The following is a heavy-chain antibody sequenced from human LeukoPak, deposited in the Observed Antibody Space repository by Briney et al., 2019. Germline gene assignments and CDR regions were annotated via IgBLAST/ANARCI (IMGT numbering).Heavy chain of an antibody. J-gene: IGHJ3*02. Sequence: GESLRISCKGSGYSFINYWISWVRQMPGKGLEWMGRIDPVDSYTNYSPSFQGHVTISADKSISTAYLQWSSLKASDTAMYYCARRYYYDSSGYYLAHDAFDIWGQGTMVTVFS. CDR2: IDPVDSYT. CDR1: GYSFINYW. D-gene: IGHD3-22*01. V-gene: IGHV5-10-1*01. CDR3: ARRYYYDSSGYYLAHDAFDI.